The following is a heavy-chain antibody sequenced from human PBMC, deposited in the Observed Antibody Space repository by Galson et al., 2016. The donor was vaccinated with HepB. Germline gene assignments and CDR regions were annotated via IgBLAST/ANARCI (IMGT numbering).Heavy chain of an antibody. J-gene: IGHJ4*02. D-gene: IGHD2-15*01. V-gene: IGHV3-43D*03. Sequence: GKGLEWVSLISWDGVNTDYGDSVEGRFTISRDNSKNSLYLQMNSLRPEDTAFYYCVKDTGGRGLVPTMDYWGQGTLVTVSS. CDR2: ISWDGVNT. CDR3: VKDTGGRGLVPTMDY.